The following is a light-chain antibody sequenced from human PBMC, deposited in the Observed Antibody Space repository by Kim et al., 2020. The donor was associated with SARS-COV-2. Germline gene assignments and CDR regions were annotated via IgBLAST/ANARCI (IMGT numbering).Light chain of an antibody. CDR1: QSVNSN. J-gene: IGKJ4*01. V-gene: IGKV3-15*01. CDR2: GAA. CDR3: QQYNNWPL. Sequence: LAESPGERATLSCKANQSVNSNLAWYQQKPGQAPMLIIYGAATRATGIPARFSGSGSGTEFTLTISSLQSEDFAVYYCQQYNNWPLFGGGTKLEIK.